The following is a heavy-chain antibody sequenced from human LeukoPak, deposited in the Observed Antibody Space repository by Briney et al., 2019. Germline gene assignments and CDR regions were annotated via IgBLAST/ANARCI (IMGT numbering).Heavy chain of an antibody. D-gene: IGHD6-13*01. CDR3: ARGRRAAAGYYYYGMDV. V-gene: IGHV3-21*01. J-gene: IGHJ6*02. Sequence: AGSLRLSCAASGLTFSSYCRNWVRQPPGKGLEWIGAINNSRSYIYNADSVKGRFTISRDNAKNSLYLQMNSLRAEDTAVYYCARGRRAAAGYYYYGMDVWGQGTTVTVSS. CDR2: INNSRSYI. CDR1: GLTFSSYC.